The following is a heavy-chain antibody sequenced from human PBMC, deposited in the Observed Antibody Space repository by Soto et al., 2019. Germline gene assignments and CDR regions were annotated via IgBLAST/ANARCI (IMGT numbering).Heavy chain of an antibody. Sequence: GASVKVSCKASGGTFSSYTISWVRQAPGQGLEWMGRIIPILGIANYAQKFQGRVTITADKSTSTAYMELSSLRSEDTAVYYCARGSDVLLWFGESNNWFDPWGQGTLVT. V-gene: IGHV1-69*02. J-gene: IGHJ5*02. CDR2: IIPILGIA. D-gene: IGHD3-10*01. CDR3: ARGSDVLLWFGESNNWFDP. CDR1: GGTFSSYT.